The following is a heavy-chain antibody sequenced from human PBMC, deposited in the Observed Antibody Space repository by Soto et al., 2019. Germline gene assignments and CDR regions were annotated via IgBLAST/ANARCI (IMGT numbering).Heavy chain of an antibody. Sequence: GGSLRLSCAASGFTFGSYGMHWVRQAPGKGLEWVAVIWYDGSNKYYADSVKGRFTISRDNSKNTLYLQMNSLRAEDTAVYYCARARAADPFDYWGQGTLVTVSS. CDR2: IWYDGSNK. V-gene: IGHV3-33*01. D-gene: IGHD6-13*01. CDR1: GFTFGSYG. CDR3: ARARAADPFDY. J-gene: IGHJ4*02.